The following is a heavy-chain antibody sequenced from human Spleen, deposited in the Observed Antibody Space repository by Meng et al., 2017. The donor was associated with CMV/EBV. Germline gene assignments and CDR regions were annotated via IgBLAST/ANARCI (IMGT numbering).Heavy chain of an antibody. Sequence: QVALGQSGAEVKKPGSSVKVPCKASGGTFSSYTISLVRQAPGQGLEWMGRIIPILGIANYAQKFQGRVTITADKSTSTAYMELSSLRSEDTAVYYCARDEGGWLTAPDYWGQGTLVTVSS. CDR1: GGTFSSYT. CDR2: IIPILGIA. CDR3: ARDEGGWLTAPDY. J-gene: IGHJ4*02. V-gene: IGHV1-69*08. D-gene: IGHD5-24*01.